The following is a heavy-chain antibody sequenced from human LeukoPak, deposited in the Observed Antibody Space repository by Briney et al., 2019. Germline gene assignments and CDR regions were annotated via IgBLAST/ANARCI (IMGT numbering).Heavy chain of an antibody. V-gene: IGHV3-23*01. CDR3: AKTQGYYDA. Sequence: GGSLRLSCAASGFAFSSYAMSWVRQAPGKGLELVSGIYGSDDKTVYGDAVKGRFTISRDNSKNTLYLQMNSLRADDTAVYYCAKTQGYYDAWGQGALVTVSS. J-gene: IGHJ5*02. CDR1: GFAFSSYA. CDR2: IYGSDDKT. D-gene: IGHD2-15*01.